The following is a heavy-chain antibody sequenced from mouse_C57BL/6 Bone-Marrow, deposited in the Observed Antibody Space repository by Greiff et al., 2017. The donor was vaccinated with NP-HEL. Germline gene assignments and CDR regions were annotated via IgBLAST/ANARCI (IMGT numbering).Heavy chain of an antibody. D-gene: IGHD1-1*01. Sequence: QVHVKQSGAELAKPGASVKLSCKASGYTFTSYWMHWVKQRPGQGLEWIGYINPSSGYTKYNQKFKDKATLTADKSSSTAYMQLSSLTYEDSAVYYCARNYYGSSLTHFDYWGQGTTLTVSS. CDR2: INPSSGYT. J-gene: IGHJ2*01. CDR1: GYTFTSYW. CDR3: ARNYYGSSLTHFDY. V-gene: IGHV1-7*01.